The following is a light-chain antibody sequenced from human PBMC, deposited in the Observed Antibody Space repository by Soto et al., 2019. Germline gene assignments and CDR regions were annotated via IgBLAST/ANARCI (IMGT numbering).Light chain of an antibody. CDR2: DVS. CDR3: CSYAGSYTFV. V-gene: IGLV2-11*01. Sequence: QSVLTQPPSVSGAPGQRVTISCTGSNSNIGAGFDVNWYQQYPGKAPKIMIYDVSKRPSGVPDRFSGSKSDNTASLTISGLQAEDEADYYCCSYAGSYTFVFGIGTKLTVL. J-gene: IGLJ1*01. CDR1: NSNIGAGFD.